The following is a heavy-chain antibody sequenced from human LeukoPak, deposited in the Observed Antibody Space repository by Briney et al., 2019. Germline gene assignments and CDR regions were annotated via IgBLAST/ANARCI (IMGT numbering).Heavy chain of an antibody. V-gene: IGHV3-23*01. CDR2: ISGSGGGT. Sequence: GGSLRLSCAASGFTFSSYAMSWVRQAPGKALECVSAISGSGGGTYYADSVKGRFTISRDNSKNTLYLQMNSLGAEDTAVYYCAKAGGGDSGYFDYWGRGTLVTVSS. D-gene: IGHD2-8*02. CDR1: GFTFSSYA. J-gene: IGHJ4*02. CDR3: AKAGGGDSGYFDY.